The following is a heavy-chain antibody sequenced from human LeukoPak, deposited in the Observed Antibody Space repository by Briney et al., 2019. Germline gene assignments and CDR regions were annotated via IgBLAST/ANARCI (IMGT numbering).Heavy chain of an antibody. D-gene: IGHD3-16*01. CDR3: TYFTFGGVNLLDY. J-gene: IGHJ4*02. CDR1: GFTVNNNY. Sequence: PGGSLRLSCAASGFTVNNNYMSWVRQAPGQGLEWVSVLYSGGSTYYADSVKGRFTISRDNSKNTLYLQMNSLRAEDTAVYYCTYFTFGGVNLLDYWGQGTLVTVSS. CDR2: LYSGGST. V-gene: IGHV3-53*01.